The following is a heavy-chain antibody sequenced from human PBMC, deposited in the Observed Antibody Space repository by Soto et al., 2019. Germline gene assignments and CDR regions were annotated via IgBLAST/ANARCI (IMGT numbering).Heavy chain of an antibody. CDR2: ISAYNGNT. Sequence: ASVKVSCKASGYTFTSYGISWVRQAPGLGLEWMGWISAYNGNTNYAQKLQGRVTMTTDTSTSTAYMELRSLRSDDTAVYYCARAGITMVRGVDRIALDYYYYYMDVWGKGTTVTVSS. V-gene: IGHV1-18*01. CDR1: GYTFTSYG. J-gene: IGHJ6*03. D-gene: IGHD3-10*01. CDR3: ARAGITMVRGVDRIALDYYYYYMDV.